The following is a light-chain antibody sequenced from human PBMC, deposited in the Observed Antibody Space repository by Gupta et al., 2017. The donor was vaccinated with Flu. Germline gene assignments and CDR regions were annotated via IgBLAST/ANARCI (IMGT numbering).Light chain of an antibody. CDR3: QHYGSSLFT. V-gene: IGKV3-20*01. CDR2: GAS. Sequence: EIVLTQSPGTLSLSTGERATLSCRASQSISSSYLAWYQQKPGQAPRLLIYGASSRATGIPDRFSGSGSGTEFTLTISRLEPEDFAVYFCQHYGSSLFTFGPGTKVDIK. J-gene: IGKJ3*01. CDR1: QSISSSY.